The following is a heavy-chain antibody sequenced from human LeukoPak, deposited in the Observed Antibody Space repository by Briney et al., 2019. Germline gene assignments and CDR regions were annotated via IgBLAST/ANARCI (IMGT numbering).Heavy chain of an antibody. V-gene: IGHV3-30*18. Sequence: GGSLRLSCAASGFTFSSYGIHGGRQAPGKGLEWVAVISYDGSNTYYAASVKGRVTISRDKSKNTLYLQMNTLRAADTAVYYCAKEDSRSRHFDYWGQGPLVTVSS. CDR1: GFTFSSYG. D-gene: IGHD6-6*01. J-gene: IGHJ4*02. CDR3: AKEDSRSRHFDY. CDR2: ISYDGSNT.